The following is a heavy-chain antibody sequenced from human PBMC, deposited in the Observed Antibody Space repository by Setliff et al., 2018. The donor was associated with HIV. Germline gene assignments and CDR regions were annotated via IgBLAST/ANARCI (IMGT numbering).Heavy chain of an antibody. J-gene: IGHJ6*03. V-gene: IGHV3-74*01. Sequence: PGGSLRLSCVGSGFTFSNHWMQWVRQAPGKGLVWVSRINYHGSDISYADSVKGRFTISRVNAKNTVYLQMNNLRDEDTAVYFCVRDGGRGEDYYYYMDVWGKGATVTVSS. CDR3: VRDGGRGEDYYYYMDV. CDR2: INYHGSDI. CDR1: GFTFSNHW. D-gene: IGHD3-16*01.